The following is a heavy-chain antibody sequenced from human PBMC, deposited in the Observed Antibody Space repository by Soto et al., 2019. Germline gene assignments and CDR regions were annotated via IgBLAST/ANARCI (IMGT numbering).Heavy chain of an antibody. Sequence: QTLSLTCAISGDSVSSNTAAWNWIRSSPSRGLEWLGRTYYRSNWRHDYAVSVKSRITVNPDTSKNHFSLQLNSVTPDDTAVYYCARGVAGNGFDLWGQVTLGTVS. CDR2: TYYRSNWRH. J-gene: IGHJ4*02. D-gene: IGHD6-19*01. V-gene: IGHV6-1*01. CDR3: ARGVAGNGFDL. CDR1: GDSVSSNTAA.